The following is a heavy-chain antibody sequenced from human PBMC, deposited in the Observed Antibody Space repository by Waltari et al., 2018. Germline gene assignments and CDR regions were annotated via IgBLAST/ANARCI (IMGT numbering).Heavy chain of an antibody. CDR1: GDTMSGAYW. J-gene: IGHJ4*02. D-gene: IGHD2-15*01. Sequence: QLQLQESGPGLVKPSGTLSLTCEVSGDTMSGAYWWSWVRQPPGKGLEWIGQVYGGGRTNYNPSFASRVTVALDTYNKQFSLKVTSATAADTAVYYCARDRGRGLYLDSWGPGLLVTVSP. CDR2: VYGGGRT. V-gene: IGHV4-4*02. CDR3: ARDRGRGLYLDS.